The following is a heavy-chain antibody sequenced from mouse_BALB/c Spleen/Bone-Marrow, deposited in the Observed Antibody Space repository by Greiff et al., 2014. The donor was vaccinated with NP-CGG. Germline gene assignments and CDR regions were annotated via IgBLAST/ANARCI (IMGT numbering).Heavy chain of an antibody. D-gene: IGHD1-1*01. CDR2: INPSTGYT. Sequence: QVQLQQSGAELAKPGASVKMSCKASGYTFTSYWMHWVKQRAGQGLEWIGYINPSTGYTEYNQKFKDKATLTANKSSSTAYMQLSSLTSEDSAVYYCASTTVVDYWGQGTTLTVSS. CDR3: ASTTVVDY. V-gene: IGHV1-7*01. CDR1: GYTFTSYW. J-gene: IGHJ2*01.